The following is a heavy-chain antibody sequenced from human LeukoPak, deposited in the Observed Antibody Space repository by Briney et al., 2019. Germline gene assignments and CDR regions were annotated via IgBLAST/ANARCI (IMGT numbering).Heavy chain of an antibody. Sequence: SETLSLTCAVYGGSFSGYYWSWIRQPPGKGLEWIGEINHSGSTNYNPSLKSRVTISVDKSKNQFSLKLSSVTAADTAVYYCASLQVPAAMTFDYWGQGTLVTVSS. CDR3: ASLQVPAAMTFDY. D-gene: IGHD2-2*01. V-gene: IGHV4-34*01. CDR1: GGSFSGYY. CDR2: INHSGST. J-gene: IGHJ4*02.